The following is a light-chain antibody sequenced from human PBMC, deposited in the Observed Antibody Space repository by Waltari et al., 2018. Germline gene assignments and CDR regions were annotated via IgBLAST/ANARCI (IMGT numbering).Light chain of an antibody. CDR1: SSNIGSNY. V-gene: IGLV1-47*01. CDR2: RNN. Sequence: QSVLTQPPSASGTPGQRVTISCSGSSSNIGSNYVYWYQQLPGTAPKPLIYRNNQRPSGVPARFSGSKSGTSASLAISGLRSEDAADYYCAAWDDSLSGLWVFGGGTKLTVL. J-gene: IGLJ3*02. CDR3: AAWDDSLSGLWV.